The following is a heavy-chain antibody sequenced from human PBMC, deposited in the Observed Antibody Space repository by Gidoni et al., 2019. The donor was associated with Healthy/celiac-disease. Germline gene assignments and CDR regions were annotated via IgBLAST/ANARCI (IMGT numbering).Heavy chain of an antibody. CDR3: ANGRRGGYSGYDSGAWAY. V-gene: IGHV3-23*01. J-gene: IGHJ4*02. D-gene: IGHD5-12*01. CDR1: GFTFSSYA. CDR2: ISGSGGST. Sequence: EVQLLESGGGLVQPGGSLRLSCAASGFTFSSYAMSWVRQAPGKGLEWVSAISGSGGSTYYADSVKGRFTISRDNSKNTLYLQMNSLRAEDTAVYYCANGRRGGYSGYDSGAWAYWGQGTLVTVSS.